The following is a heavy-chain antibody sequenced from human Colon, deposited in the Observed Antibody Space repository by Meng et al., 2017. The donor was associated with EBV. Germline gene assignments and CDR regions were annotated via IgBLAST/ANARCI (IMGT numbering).Heavy chain of an antibody. Sequence: QVRRQKSGPGLVKPSQPLSLPCTVSGGPISSGDYYWSWIRQPPGKGLEWIGYIYYSGSTYYNPSLKSRVTISVDTSKNQFSLKLSSVTAADTAVYYCARDRGGLGAFDYWGQGTLVTVSS. CDR3: ARDRGGLGAFDY. J-gene: IGHJ4*02. V-gene: IGHV4-30-4*01. D-gene: IGHD5-12*01. CDR1: GGPISSGDYY. CDR2: IYYSGST.